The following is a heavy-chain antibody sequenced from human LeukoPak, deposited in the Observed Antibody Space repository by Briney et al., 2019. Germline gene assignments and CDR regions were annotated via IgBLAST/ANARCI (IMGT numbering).Heavy chain of an antibody. CDR1: GGTFSSYA. D-gene: IGHD2-2*01. CDR3: ARAIVVVPAAAGMDV. J-gene: IGHJ6*02. Sequence: GASVKVSCKASGGTFSSYAISWVRQAPGQGLEWMGRIIPILGIANYAQKLQGRVTMTTDTSTSTAYMELRSLRSDDTAVYYCARAIVVVPAAAGMDVWGQGTTVTVSS. V-gene: IGHV1-69*04. CDR2: IIPILGIA.